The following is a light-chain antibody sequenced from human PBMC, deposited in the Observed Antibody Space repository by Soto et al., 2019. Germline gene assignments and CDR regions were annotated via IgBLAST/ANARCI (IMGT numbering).Light chain of an antibody. V-gene: IGKV1-5*01. CDR1: QSISSW. CDR2: DAS. J-gene: IGKJ5*01. Sequence: DIQMTQSPSTLCASVASRATTTVRASQSISSWLAWYQQKPGKAPKLLIYDASSLESRVPSRFSGSGSGTEFTLTISSLQPDDFATYYCQRYNSLYTFGQGTRLEIK. CDR3: QRYNSLYT.